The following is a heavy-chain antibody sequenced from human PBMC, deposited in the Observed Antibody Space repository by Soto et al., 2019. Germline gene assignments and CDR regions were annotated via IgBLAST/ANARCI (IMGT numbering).Heavy chain of an antibody. CDR2: ITNNGDTT. Sequence: EKQLVESGGALAQPGGSLRLSCVGSGFTFSIYALTWVRQAPGKGLEWVSLITNNGDTTFFGDSVKGRFSISRDNSKNTLYLQLENLRAEDTAVYYCAMSAGYGGAFDVWGHGKMVAVSS. CDR3: AMSAGYGGAFDV. CDR1: GFTFSIYA. V-gene: IGHV3-23*04. J-gene: IGHJ3*01. D-gene: IGHD5-12*01.